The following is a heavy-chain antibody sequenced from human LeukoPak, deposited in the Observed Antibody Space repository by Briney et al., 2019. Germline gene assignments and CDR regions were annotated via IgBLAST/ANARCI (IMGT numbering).Heavy chain of an antibody. Sequence: ASVKVSCKASGYTFTDYYMHWVRQAPGQGLEWMGRINPNSGGTNYAQKFQGRVTMTRDTSISTAHMELSRLRSDDTAVYYCARRIAAAGTWWFDPWGQGTLVTVSS. CDR2: INPNSGGT. CDR3: ARRIAAAGTWWFDP. V-gene: IGHV1-2*06. J-gene: IGHJ5*02. CDR1: GYTFTDYY. D-gene: IGHD6-13*01.